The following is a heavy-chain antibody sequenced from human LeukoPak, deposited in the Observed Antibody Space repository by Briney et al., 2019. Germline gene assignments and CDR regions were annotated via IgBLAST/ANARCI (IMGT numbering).Heavy chain of an antibody. D-gene: IGHD3-22*01. CDR2: ISAYNGNT. J-gene: IGHJ4*02. CDR3: ARVEGFTMIVVDLTHPFDY. CDR1: GYTFTSYD. V-gene: IGHV1-18*01. Sequence: GASVKVSCKASGYTFTSYDISWVRQAPGQGLEWMGWISAYNGNTNYAQKLQGRVTMTTDTSTSTAYMELRSLRSDDTAVYYCARVEGFTMIVVDLTHPFDYWGQGTLVTVSS.